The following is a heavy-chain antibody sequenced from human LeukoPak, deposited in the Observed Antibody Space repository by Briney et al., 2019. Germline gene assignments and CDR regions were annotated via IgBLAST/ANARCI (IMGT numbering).Heavy chain of an antibody. CDR3: ARDWDGSGTYYNTYYFDY. J-gene: IGHJ4*02. Sequence: SETLSLTCTVSGYSITSGYYWGWIRQSPGKGLEWIGSIYHSGSTYYNPSLESRVTISVDTSKRQFSLKLNSVTAADTAVYYCARDWDGSGTYYNTYYFDYWGPGTLVTVSS. D-gene: IGHD3-10*01. CDR1: GYSITSGYY. CDR2: IYHSGST. V-gene: IGHV4-38-2*02.